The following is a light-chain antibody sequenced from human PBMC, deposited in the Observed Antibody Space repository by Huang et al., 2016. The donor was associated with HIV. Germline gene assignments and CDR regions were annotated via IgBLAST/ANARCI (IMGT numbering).Light chain of an antibody. V-gene: IGKV3-20*01. CDR3: QQYDSSPAT. Sequence: EIVLTQSPGTLSLSPGERATLSCRASQSVTSNYLAWYQQRPGQAPWLLSFGASSRATDIPDRFSGSGSGTDFNLTISSLQPEDSAVYYCQQYDSSPATFGQGTSLEIK. J-gene: IGKJ2*01. CDR2: GAS. CDR1: QSVTSNY.